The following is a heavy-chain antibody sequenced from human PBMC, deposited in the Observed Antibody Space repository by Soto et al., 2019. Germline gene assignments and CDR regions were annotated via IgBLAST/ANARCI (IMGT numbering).Heavy chain of an antibody. CDR2: IYPGDSDT. CDR3: ARNPYGGHAYYYFYGMAV. CDR1: GYSFTTYW. D-gene: IGHD4-17*01. Sequence: EVQLVQSGAEMKKPGESLKISCNVSGYSFTTYWIGWVRQMPGKGLEWMGIIYPGDSDTRYSPSFQGQVTISADKSISTAYLQWSSLKASDTAMYYCARNPYGGHAYYYFYGMAVWGQGTTVTVSS. V-gene: IGHV5-51*01. J-gene: IGHJ6*02.